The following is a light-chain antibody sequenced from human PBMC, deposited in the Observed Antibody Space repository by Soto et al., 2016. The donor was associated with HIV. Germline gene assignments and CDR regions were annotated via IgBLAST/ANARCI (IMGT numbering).Light chain of an antibody. J-gene: IGLJ2*01. V-gene: IGLV3-21*03. CDR1: NIGTRS. Sequence: SYVLTQPPSVSVAPGKTARITCGGNNIGTRSVHWYQQKAGQAPVLVVYDDSDRPSGIPERFSGSNSGNMATLTISRVEAGDEADYYCQVWDSSSDHYVVFGGGTKLTAL. CDR3: QVWDSSSDHYVV. CDR2: DDS.